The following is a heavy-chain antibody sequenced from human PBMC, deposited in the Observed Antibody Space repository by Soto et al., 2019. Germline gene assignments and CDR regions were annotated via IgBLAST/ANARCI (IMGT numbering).Heavy chain of an antibody. J-gene: IGHJ4*02. Sequence: PGGSLRLSCEASGFSLIPYWMSWVRQAPGKGLEWVSNIKQDGSERNYVNSVKGRFTISRDNAKNSVYLEMNSLRAEDTAVYYCVRGGVHYYDNSFDYWGQGTLVTVSS. V-gene: IGHV3-7*03. D-gene: IGHD3-22*01. CDR2: IKQDGSER. CDR3: VRGGVHYYDNSFDY. CDR1: GFSLIPYW.